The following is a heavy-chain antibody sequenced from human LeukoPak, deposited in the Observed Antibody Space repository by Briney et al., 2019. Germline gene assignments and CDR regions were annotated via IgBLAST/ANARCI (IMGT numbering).Heavy chain of an antibody. CDR2: ISST. V-gene: IGHV3-23*01. J-gene: IGHJ4*02. Sequence: PGGSLRLSCAASGFTFSSYGMSWVRQAPGKGLEWVSGISSTYYADSVKGRFTISRDNSKNTLYLQMNSLRAEDTAVYYCAHGSMYQLDYWGQGTLVTVSS. CDR1: GFTFSSYG. D-gene: IGHD2-2*01. CDR3: AHGSMYQLDY.